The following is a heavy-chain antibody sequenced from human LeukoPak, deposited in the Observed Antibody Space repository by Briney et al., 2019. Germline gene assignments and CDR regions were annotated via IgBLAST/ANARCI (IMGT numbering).Heavy chain of an antibody. CDR1: GFTFSTYA. Sequence: PGGSLRLSCAASGFTFSTYAMTWVRQAPGKGLEWVSVISGSGVSTYYADSVKGRFTISRDNSKSTLYLQMNSLRAEDTAVYYCADGRGYDALDFWGQGTLVTVTS. J-gene: IGHJ4*02. V-gene: IGHV3-23*01. CDR2: ISGSGVST. CDR3: ADGRGYDALDF. D-gene: IGHD5-12*01.